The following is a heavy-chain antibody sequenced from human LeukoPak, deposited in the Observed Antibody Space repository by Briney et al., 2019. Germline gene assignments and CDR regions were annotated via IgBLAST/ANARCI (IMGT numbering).Heavy chain of an antibody. CDR2: INHSGST. CDR3: ARGRSLHLFDP. Sequence: KPSETLSLTCAVYGGSFSGYYWSWIRQPPGKGLEWIGEINHSGSTNYNPSLKNRVTISVDTSKNQFSLKLSSVTAADTAVYYCARGRSLHLFDPWGQGTLVTVSS. CDR1: GGSFSGYY. V-gene: IGHV4-34*01. D-gene: IGHD5-24*01. J-gene: IGHJ5*02.